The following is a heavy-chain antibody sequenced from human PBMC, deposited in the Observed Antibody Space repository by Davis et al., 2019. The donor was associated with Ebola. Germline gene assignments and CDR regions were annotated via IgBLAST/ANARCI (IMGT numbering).Heavy chain of an antibody. CDR3: AKDSGWQMSP. CDR2: IKYDGSDK. J-gene: IGHJ5*02. D-gene: IGHD6-19*01. Sequence: PGGSLRLSCAASGFTFGDYWMTWVRQAPGRGLEWVGKIKYDGSDKYYVDSVKGRFTISRDNAKNSLYLQMNSLTVEDKAIYYCAKDSGWQMSPWGQGTLVIVSS. V-gene: IGHV3-7*01. CDR1: GFTFGDYW.